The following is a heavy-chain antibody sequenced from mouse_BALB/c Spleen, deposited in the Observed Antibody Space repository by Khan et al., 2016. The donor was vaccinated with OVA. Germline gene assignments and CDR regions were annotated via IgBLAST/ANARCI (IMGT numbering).Heavy chain of an antibody. CDR1: GYTFRSYD. V-gene: IGHV1-85*01. CDR2: IFPGDGRT. CDR3: ARGGDYDRGGDALDY. D-gene: IGHD2-4*01. J-gene: IGHJ4*01. Sequence: QVQLQQAGAELVKPGASVKLSCKASGYTFRSYDINWVRQSPAQGLEWIGGIFPGDGRTKYNEKFKDKATLTTDKSSSTVHMQLSRLTSEDSAVYFGARGGDYDRGGDALDYWGQGTSVTVSS.